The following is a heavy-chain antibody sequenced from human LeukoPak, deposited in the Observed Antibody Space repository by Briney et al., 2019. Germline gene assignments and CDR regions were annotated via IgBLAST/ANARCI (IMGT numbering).Heavy chain of an antibody. V-gene: IGHV1-46*01. CDR2: INPSGGST. D-gene: IGHD3-22*01. Sequence: ASVKVSCKASGYTFTSYYIHWVRQAPGQGLEWMGIINPSGGSTSYAQKFQGRVTMTRDTSTSTVYMELSSLRSEDTAVHYCASPLPTYYYDSSGLFGAFDIWGQGTMVTVSS. CDR3: ASPLPTYYYDSSGLFGAFDI. J-gene: IGHJ3*02. CDR1: GYTFTSYY.